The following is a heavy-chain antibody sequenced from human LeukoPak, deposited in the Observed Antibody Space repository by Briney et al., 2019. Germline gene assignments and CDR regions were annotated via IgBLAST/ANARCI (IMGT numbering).Heavy chain of an antibody. CDR1: GFTFSSYD. V-gene: IGHV3-23*01. Sequence: PGGSLRLSCAASGFTFSSYDMHWVRQAPGKGLEWVSAISGSGDSTYYADSVKGRFTISRDNSKNTLYLQMNSLRAEDTAVYYCAKALFLVDVNIGVQWGQGTLVTVSS. J-gene: IGHJ4*02. CDR3: AKALFLVDVNIGVQ. D-gene: IGHD5-12*01. CDR2: ISGSGDST.